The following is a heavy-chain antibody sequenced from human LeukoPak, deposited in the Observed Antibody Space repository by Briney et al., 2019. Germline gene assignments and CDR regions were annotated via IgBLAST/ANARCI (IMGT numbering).Heavy chain of an antibody. D-gene: IGHD3/OR15-3a*01. Sequence: GGSLRLSCAASGFTVITNDMTWVRQAPGKGLEWVSSISRSGGSTHYADSVKGRFVISRDASKNTLHLQMNSLTAGDTAVYYCARKGAGLDAFDLWGQGTVVTVSS. CDR1: GFTVITND. J-gene: IGHJ3*01. V-gene: IGHV3-23*01. CDR2: ISRSGGST. CDR3: ARKGAGLDAFDL.